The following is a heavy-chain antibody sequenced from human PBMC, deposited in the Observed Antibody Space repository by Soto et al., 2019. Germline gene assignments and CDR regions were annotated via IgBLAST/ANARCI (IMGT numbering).Heavy chain of an antibody. Sequence: PGESLKISCKGSGYSFTSYWIGWVRQMPGKGLEWMGITYPGDSDTRYSPSFQGQVTISADKSISTAYLQWSSLKASDTAMYYCARQGYGDYVGLDYYYYYYMDVWGKGTTVTVSS. CDR2: TYPGDSDT. D-gene: IGHD4-17*01. V-gene: IGHV5-51*01. CDR1: GYSFTSYW. J-gene: IGHJ6*03. CDR3: ARQGYGDYVGLDYYYYYYMDV.